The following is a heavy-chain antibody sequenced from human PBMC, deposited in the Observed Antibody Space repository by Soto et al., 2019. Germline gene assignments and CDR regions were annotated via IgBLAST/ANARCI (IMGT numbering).Heavy chain of an antibody. D-gene: IGHD2-15*01. Sequence: QVQLVQSGAEVKKPGASVKVSCKASGYTFTGHHIHWVRQAPGQGLEWGGWINPNTGGTNYAQKFQGRVTMTRDTSISTAYMELSGLRSDDTAVYYCAISRYCSGGDCTTQSLYYFDYWGQGTVVTVSS. V-gene: IGHV1-2*02. CDR2: INPNTGGT. J-gene: IGHJ4*02. CDR1: GYTFTGHH. CDR3: AISRYCSGGDCTTQSLYYFDY.